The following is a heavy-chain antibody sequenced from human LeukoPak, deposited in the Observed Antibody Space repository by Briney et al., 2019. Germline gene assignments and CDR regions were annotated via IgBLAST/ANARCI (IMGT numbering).Heavy chain of an antibody. Sequence: GGSLRLSCAASGFTFSSYWMHWVRQAPGKGLVWVSRISPDGSSALYADSVKGRFTISRDNAKNTLYLQMSSLRAEDTAVYYCARERAAAGTRWFDPWGQGTLVTVSS. CDR3: ARERAAAGTRWFDP. CDR2: ISPDGSSA. CDR1: GFTFSSYW. D-gene: IGHD6-13*01. J-gene: IGHJ5*02. V-gene: IGHV3-74*01.